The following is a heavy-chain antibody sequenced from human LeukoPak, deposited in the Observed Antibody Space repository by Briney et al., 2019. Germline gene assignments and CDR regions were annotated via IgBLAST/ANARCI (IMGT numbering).Heavy chain of an antibody. D-gene: IGHD5-18*01. J-gene: IGHJ4*02. CDR3: AGGTSGYSYGPVNY. CDR2: INTNTGNP. V-gene: IGHV7-4-1*02. Sequence: ASVKVSCKASGYTFINYALNWVRQAPGQGLEWMGWINTNTGNPTYAQGFTGRFVFSLDTPVSTAYLQISSLKAEDTAVYYCAGGTSGYSYGPVNYWGQGTLVTVSS. CDR1: GYTFINYA.